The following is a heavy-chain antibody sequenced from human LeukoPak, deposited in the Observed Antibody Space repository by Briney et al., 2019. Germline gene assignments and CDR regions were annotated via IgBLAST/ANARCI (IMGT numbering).Heavy chain of an antibody. D-gene: IGHD6-19*01. V-gene: IGHV3-23*01. CDR3: AKDGGGSGWFEDAFDI. CDR1: GFTFSSYA. Sequence: PGGSLRLSCAASGFTFSSYAMSWVRQAPGKGLEWVSAISGSGGSTYYADSVKGRFTISRDNSKNTLYLQMNSLRAEDTAVYYCAKDGGGSGWFEDAFDIWGRGTMVTVSS. CDR2: ISGSGGST. J-gene: IGHJ3*02.